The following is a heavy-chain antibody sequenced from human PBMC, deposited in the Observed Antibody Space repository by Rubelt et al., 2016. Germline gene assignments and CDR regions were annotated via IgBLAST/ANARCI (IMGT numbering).Heavy chain of an antibody. D-gene: IGHD1-1*01. CDR2: INHSGST. CDR3: ARDRNEGDDAFDI. Sequence: LGGIGEINHSGSTNYNPSLKSRVTISVDTSKNQFSLKLSSVTAADTAVYYCARDRNEGDDAFDIWGQGTMVTVSS. J-gene: IGHJ3*02. V-gene: IGHV4-34*01.